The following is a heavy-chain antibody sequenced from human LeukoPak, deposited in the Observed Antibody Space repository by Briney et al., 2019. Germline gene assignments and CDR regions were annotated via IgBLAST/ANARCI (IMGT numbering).Heavy chain of an antibody. Sequence: GGSLRLSCAASGFTFSSYGMHWVRQAPGKGLEWVAVISYDGSNQHYADSVKGRFTISRDSAKNTLYLQMNSLRAEDTAVYYCARAKVFWSGSPFWGQGTLVTVSS. CDR1: GFTFSSYG. V-gene: IGHV3-30*03. CDR3: ARAKVFWSGSPF. D-gene: IGHD3-3*01. J-gene: IGHJ4*02. CDR2: ISYDGSNQ.